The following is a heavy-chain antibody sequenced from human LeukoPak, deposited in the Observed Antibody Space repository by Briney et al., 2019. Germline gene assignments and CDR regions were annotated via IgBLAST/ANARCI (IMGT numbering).Heavy chain of an antibody. CDR1: GGSIRSYY. Sequence: SETLSLTCTLSGGSIRSYYWSWIRQSPGKGLEWIGYIDDSGSTNYNPSLKSRVTISLDTPKNQFSLKVTSVTAADTAIYYCARWIHLWNNWFDRWGQGTLVTVSS. D-gene: IGHD5-18*01. CDR2: IDDSGST. J-gene: IGHJ5*02. CDR3: ARWIHLWNNWFDR. V-gene: IGHV4-59*01.